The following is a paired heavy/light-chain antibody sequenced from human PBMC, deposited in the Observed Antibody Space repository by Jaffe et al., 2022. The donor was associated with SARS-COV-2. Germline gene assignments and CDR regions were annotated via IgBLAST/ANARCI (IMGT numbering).Heavy chain of an antibody. V-gene: IGHV4-59*02. CDR1: GDSVSSFY. J-gene: IGHJ6*02. CDR2: VSYTGST. CDR3: ARGKGATGTLDV. D-gene: IGHD6-13*01. Sequence: QVQVQESGPGLVKPSETLSLMCTVSGDSVSSFYWSWIRQPPGKGLEWVGYVSYTGSTKYNPSLESRVTISADTSKNQLSLRLNSVTAADTAVYFCARGKGATGTLDVWGQGTTVTVSS.
Light chain of an antibody. Sequence: QPVLTQPPSVSGAPGQRVTISCTGSSSNLGTGFDVHWYQQLPGTAPKLLIYINTARPSGVPDRFSGSKSGASASLAISGLQAEDEAEYYCQSYDRTLSGLLVFGGGTKLTVL. CDR1: SSNLGTGFD. CDR2: INT. V-gene: IGLV1-40*01. J-gene: IGLJ3*02. CDR3: QSYDRTLSGLLV.